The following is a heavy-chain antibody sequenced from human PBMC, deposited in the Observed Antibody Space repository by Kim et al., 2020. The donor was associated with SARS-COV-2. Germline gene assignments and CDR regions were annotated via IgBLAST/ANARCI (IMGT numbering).Heavy chain of an antibody. J-gene: IGHJ5*02. CDR2: IYYSGST. Sequence: SETLSLTCTVSGGSISSGGYYWSWIRQHPGKGLEWIGYIYYSGSTYYNPSLKSRVTISVDTSKNQFSLKLSSVTAADTAVYYCARVQHIAARPPTNNWFDPGGQGTLVTVSS. V-gene: IGHV4-31*03. D-gene: IGHD6-6*01. CDR3: ARVQHIAARPPTNNWFDP. CDR1: GGSISSGGYY.